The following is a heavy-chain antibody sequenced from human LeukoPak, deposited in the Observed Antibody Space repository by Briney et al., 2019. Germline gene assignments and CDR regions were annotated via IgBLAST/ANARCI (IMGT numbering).Heavy chain of an antibody. CDR1: GFTFSSFG. J-gene: IGHJ4*02. D-gene: IGHD6-19*01. CDR2: ILYDGSNK. Sequence: GGSLRLSCAASGFTFSSFGMSWVRQAPGKGLEWVAVILYDGSNKYYADSVKGRFTISRDNSKNTLYLQMNSLRAEDTAVYYCANHLGSGWSFHYWGQGTLVTVSS. V-gene: IGHV3-30*18. CDR3: ANHLGSGWSFHY.